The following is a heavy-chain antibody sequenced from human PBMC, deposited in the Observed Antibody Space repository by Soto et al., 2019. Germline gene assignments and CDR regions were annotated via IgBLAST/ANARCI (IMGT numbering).Heavy chain of an antibody. CDR3: VKPPVITASYYYYDMDV. Sequence: LRLSCAASGFTFSTYPMSWVRQAPGKGLEWVSGISGSGISTYYTDSVKGRFTISRGNSKNTVFLQMNSLRDEDTAVYYCVKPPVITASYYYYDMDVWGQGTTVTVSS. J-gene: IGHJ6*02. CDR2: ISGSGIST. D-gene: IGHD4-4*01. V-gene: IGHV3-23*01. CDR1: GFTFSTYP.